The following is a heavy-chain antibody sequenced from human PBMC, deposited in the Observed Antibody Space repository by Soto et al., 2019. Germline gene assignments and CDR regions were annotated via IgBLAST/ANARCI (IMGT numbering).Heavy chain of an antibody. D-gene: IGHD3-22*01. Sequence: EVQLVESGGGLVQPGGSLRLSCAASGFTFSSYWMHWVRQAPGKGLVWVSRINSDGSSTSYADSVMGRFTISRDNAKNTLYLQMHGLRAEDTAVYYCARQEIVVIAFDIWGQGTMVTVSS. J-gene: IGHJ3*02. CDR1: GFTFSSYW. CDR2: INSDGSST. CDR3: ARQEIVVIAFDI. V-gene: IGHV3-74*01.